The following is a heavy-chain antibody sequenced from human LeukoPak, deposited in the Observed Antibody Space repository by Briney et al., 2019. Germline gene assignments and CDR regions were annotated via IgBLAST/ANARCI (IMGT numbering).Heavy chain of an antibody. CDR1: GGSISSYY. V-gene: IGHV4-4*07. Sequence: SQTLSLTCTVSGGSISSYYWSWIRQPAGKGLEWIGRIYTSGSTNYNPSLKSRVTMSVDTSKNQSSLKLSSVTAADTAVYYCARDRGVRSYYGYWFDPWGQGTLVTVSS. CDR2: IYTSGST. J-gene: IGHJ5*02. D-gene: IGHD3-10*01. CDR3: ARDRGVRSYYGYWFDP.